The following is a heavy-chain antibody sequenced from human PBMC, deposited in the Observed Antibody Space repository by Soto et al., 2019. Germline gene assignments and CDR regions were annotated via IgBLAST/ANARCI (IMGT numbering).Heavy chain of an antibody. Sequence: QVQLVQSGAEVKKPGASVKVSCKASGYTFTSYAISWVRQAPGQGLEWMGWISAYNGNTNYAQKLQGRVPMTTDTSKSTAYMELRSLSSDDTAVYYCARGWFGEFVDYFDFWGQGTLVTVSS. V-gene: IGHV1-18*01. D-gene: IGHD3-10*01. CDR1: GYTFTSYA. J-gene: IGHJ4*02. CDR3: ARGWFGEFVDYFDF. CDR2: ISAYNGNT.